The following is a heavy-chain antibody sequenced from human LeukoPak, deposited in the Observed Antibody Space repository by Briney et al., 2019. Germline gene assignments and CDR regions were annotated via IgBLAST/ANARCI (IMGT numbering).Heavy chain of an antibody. CDR2: IIPIFGTA. J-gene: IGHJ6*03. CDR3: ARGLDLYYYYMDV. D-gene: IGHD5-12*01. V-gene: IGHV1-69*13. CDR1: GGTFSSYA. Sequence: SVKVPCKASGGTFSSYAISWVRQAPGQGLEWMGGIIPIFGTANYAQKFQGRVTITADESTSTAYMELSSLRSEDTAVYYCARGLDLYYYYMDVWGKGTTVTISS.